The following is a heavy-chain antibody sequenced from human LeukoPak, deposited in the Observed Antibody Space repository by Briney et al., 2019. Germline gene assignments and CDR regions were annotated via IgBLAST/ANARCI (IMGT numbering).Heavy chain of an antibody. Sequence: ASVKVSCKASCNTFTGYYMHLVRQAPGQGLEWMGWIKTNSGGRNYTQKSQARVTSTRDTSSSTAYMELSRLRSDDTAVYYCARAGYSSGWYGSNFDYWGEGTLVTVSS. CDR3: ARAGYSSGWYGSNFDY. J-gene: IGHJ4*02. CDR1: CNTFTGYY. D-gene: IGHD6-19*01. CDR2: IKTNSGGR. V-gene: IGHV1-2*01.